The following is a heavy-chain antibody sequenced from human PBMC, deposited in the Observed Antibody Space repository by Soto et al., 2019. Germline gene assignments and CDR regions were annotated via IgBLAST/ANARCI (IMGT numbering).Heavy chain of an antibody. CDR3: ARDLGGGPDY. Sequence: QVPLVQSGAEVKKPGASVKVSCKASGYTFTSYAIHWVRQAPGQRLEWMGWINAGNGNTKYSQKFQDRVTITRDTSASTAYMELSSLRSEDTTVYYCARDLGGGPDYWGQGTLVTVSS. CDR2: INAGNGNT. V-gene: IGHV1-3*01. J-gene: IGHJ4*02. CDR1: GYTFTSYA. D-gene: IGHD2-15*01.